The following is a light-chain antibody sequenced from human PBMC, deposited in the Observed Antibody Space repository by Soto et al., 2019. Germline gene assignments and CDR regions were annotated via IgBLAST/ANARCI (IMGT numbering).Light chain of an antibody. V-gene: IGKV3-11*01. J-gene: IGKJ2*01. CDR2: DTF. CDR3: QLRSDWPPTYT. Sequence: EIVLTQSPATLSLSPGTGATLSCRASQIVTSSLAWYQQRPGQAPSLLIYDTFTRATGIPARFSAKGAGTDFTLTISSLEPEDSAVYFWQLRSDWPPTYTFGQGTKLE. CDR1: QIVTSS.